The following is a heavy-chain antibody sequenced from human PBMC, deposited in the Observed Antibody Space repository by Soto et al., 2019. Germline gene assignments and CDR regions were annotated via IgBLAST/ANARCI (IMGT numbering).Heavy chain of an antibody. J-gene: IGHJ5*02. CDR1: GFTFSSYA. D-gene: IGHD6-19*01. CDR2: VTDSGGST. V-gene: IGHV3-23*01. Sequence: EVQLLESGGALVQPGGSLRLSCAASGFTFSSYAMSWVRQAPGKGLEWVSTVTDSGGSTYYADSVKGRFTISRDNSKHTLYLQMSGLRAEDTAVYYCAKDPMSYTSGSDDCFDPWGQGTLVTVSS. CDR3: AKDPMSYTSGSDDCFDP.